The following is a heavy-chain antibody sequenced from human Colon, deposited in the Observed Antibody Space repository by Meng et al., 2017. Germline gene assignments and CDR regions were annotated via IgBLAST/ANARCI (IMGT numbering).Heavy chain of an antibody. CDR2: VYYSGST. Sequence: SETLSLTCTVSGDSITSNGYYWAWIRQPPGKGLEWIGSVYYSGSTYYNPSLKTRVTIASDTSKNQFSLGLSSVTAADTAVYYCARGFGIFITFAGTYGMDVWGPGTTVTVSS. CDR3: ARGFGIFITFAGTYGMDV. V-gene: IGHV4-39*07. J-gene: IGHJ6*02. CDR1: GDSITSNGYY. D-gene: IGHD3-10*01.